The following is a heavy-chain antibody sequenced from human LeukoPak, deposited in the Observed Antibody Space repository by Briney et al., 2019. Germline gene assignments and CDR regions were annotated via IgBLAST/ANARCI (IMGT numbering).Heavy chain of an antibody. CDR1: GYSISSGYY. Sequence: PSETLSLTCAVSGYSISSGYYWGWIRQPPGKGLEWIGSIYHSGSTHYNPPLKSRVTISVDTSKKQFSLKLTSATAADTAVYYCARDPYCSGGSCYPFDYWGEGTLVTVSS. V-gene: IGHV4-38-2*02. D-gene: IGHD2-15*01. CDR3: ARDPYCSGGSCYPFDY. J-gene: IGHJ4*02. CDR2: IYHSGST.